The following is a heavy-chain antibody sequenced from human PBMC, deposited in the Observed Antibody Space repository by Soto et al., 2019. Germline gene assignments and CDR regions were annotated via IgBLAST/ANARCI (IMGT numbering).Heavy chain of an antibody. J-gene: IGHJ4*02. CDR2: ISSSGSTI. D-gene: IGHD3-22*01. V-gene: IGHV3-11*01. CDR1: GFTFSDYY. CDR3: AMSNSNDLYYHFAS. Sequence: PGGSLRLSCAASGFTFSDYYMSWSRQAPGKGLEWVSDISSSGSTIYYADSLKGRFTVSRDNAKGSLLLQMSSLRAEDTAVYFCAMSNSNDLYYHFASGGQGTPVTVSS.